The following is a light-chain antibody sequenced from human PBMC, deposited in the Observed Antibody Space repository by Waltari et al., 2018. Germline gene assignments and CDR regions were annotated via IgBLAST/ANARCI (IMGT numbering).Light chain of an antibody. CDR1: SSDVGGYNY. Sequence: QSALTQPASVSGSPGQSITLSCTGTSSDVGGYNYVSWYQQHPRKAPKLMIYDVSKRPSGVSNRFSGSKSGNTASLTISGLQAEDEADYYCSSYTSSSTNVFGTGTKVTVL. CDR3: SSYTSSSTNV. J-gene: IGLJ1*01. CDR2: DVS. V-gene: IGLV2-14*01.